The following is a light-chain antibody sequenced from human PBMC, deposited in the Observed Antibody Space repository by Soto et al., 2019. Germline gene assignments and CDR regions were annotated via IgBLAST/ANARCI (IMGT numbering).Light chain of an antibody. Sequence: QSALTQPPSASGSPGQSVTISCTGTSSDVGRYNYVSWYQQNPGKAPKLMIYEVTKRPSGVPDRFSGSKSGNTASLTVSGVQAEDEADYYCSSYAGNNNLIFGGGTKLTVL. CDR2: EVT. CDR3: SSYAGNNNLI. CDR1: SSDVGRYNY. V-gene: IGLV2-8*01. J-gene: IGLJ2*01.